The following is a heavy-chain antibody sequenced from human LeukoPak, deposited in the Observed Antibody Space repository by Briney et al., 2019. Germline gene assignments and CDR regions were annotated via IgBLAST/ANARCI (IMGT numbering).Heavy chain of an antibody. Sequence: GGSLRLSCAASGFTFDDYAMHWVRQAPGKGLEWVSGISWNSGSIGYADSVKGRFTISRDNAKNSLYLQMNSLRAEDTAVYYCARDGRSFDYWGQGTLVTVSS. D-gene: IGHD3-3*01. CDR1: GFTFDDYA. CDR3: ARDGRSFDY. J-gene: IGHJ4*02. CDR2: ISWNSGSI. V-gene: IGHV3-9*01.